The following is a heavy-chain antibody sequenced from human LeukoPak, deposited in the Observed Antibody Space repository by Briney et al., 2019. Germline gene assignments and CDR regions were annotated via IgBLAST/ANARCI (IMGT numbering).Heavy chain of an antibody. V-gene: IGHV4-38-2*02. CDR3: ARNLIPEQLVLNF. Sequence: SETLSLTCTVSGYSISSGYYWGWIRQPPGKGPEWIGSIYYSGSTYYNPSLKSRVTISVDTSKNQFSLKLSSVTAADTAVYYCARNLIPEQLVLNFWGQGTLVTVSS. CDR1: GYSISSGYY. J-gene: IGHJ4*02. D-gene: IGHD6-13*01. CDR2: IYYSGST.